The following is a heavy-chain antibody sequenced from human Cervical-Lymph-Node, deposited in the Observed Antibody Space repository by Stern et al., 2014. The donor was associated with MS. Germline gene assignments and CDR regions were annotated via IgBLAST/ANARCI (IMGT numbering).Heavy chain of an antibody. V-gene: IGHV2-70*15. CDR3: VRIGHFGAGRGALDV. D-gene: IGHD4/OR15-4a*01. CDR1: GFSLSTSGMY. CDR2: LAWDVDK. J-gene: IGHJ6*03. Sequence: QVTLRESGPALVKPTETLTLTCTFSGFSLSTSGMYVSWLRQPPGKALEWLARLAWDVDKYASTFLDTMPTFSNDTSNNPEVLIMTNMDPVVTATYYCVRIGHFGAGRGALDVGGKGT.